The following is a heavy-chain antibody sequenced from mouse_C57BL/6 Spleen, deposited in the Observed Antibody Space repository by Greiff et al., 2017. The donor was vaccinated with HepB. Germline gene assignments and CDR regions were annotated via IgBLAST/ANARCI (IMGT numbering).Heavy chain of an antibody. CDR3: ARGGGSSYWYFDV. J-gene: IGHJ1*03. Sequence: EVQLQQSGPELVKPGDSVKISCKASGYSFTGYFMNWVMQSHGKSLEWIGRINPYNGDTFYNQKFKGKATLTVDKSSSTAHMELRSLTSEDSAVYYCARGGGSSYWYFDVWGTGTTVTVSS. V-gene: IGHV1-20*01. CDR1: GYSFTGYF. D-gene: IGHD1-1*01. CDR2: INPYNGDT.